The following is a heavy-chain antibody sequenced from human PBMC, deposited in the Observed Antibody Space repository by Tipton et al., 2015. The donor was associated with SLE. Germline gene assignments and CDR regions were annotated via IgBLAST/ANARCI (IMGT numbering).Heavy chain of an antibody. Sequence: TLSLTCTVSGGSISSPNYHWTWICQHPGQGLAWIGYIYDSGKTYFNPSLESRVTISVDRSENQFSLKLYSVTAADTAVYYCAIDRGLATGSLPYNWFDPWGQGTLVTVSS. J-gene: IGHJ5*02. D-gene: IGHD6-13*01. V-gene: IGHV4-31*03. CDR3: AIDRGLATGSLPYNWFDP. CDR1: GGSISSPNYH. CDR2: IYDSGKT.